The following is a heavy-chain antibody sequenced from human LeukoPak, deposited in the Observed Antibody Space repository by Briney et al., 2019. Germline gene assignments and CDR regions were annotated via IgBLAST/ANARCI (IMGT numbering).Heavy chain of an antibody. D-gene: IGHD3-3*02. J-gene: IGHJ4*02. CDR2: ISYDGSDK. Sequence: GRSLRLSCAASGFTFSSYGMHWVRQAPGKGLEWVAVISYDGSDKYYADSVKGRFTISRDNSKNTLYLQMNSLRAEDTAVYYCGNHFPHFDYWGQGTQVTVSS. V-gene: IGHV3-30*18. CDR3: GNHFPHFDY. CDR1: GFTFSSYG.